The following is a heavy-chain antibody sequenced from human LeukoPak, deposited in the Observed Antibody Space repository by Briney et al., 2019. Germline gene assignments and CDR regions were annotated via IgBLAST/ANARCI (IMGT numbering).Heavy chain of an antibody. D-gene: IGHD1-26*01. Sequence: GGSLRLSCAASRFTFTSYAMSWVRQAPGKGLEWVSGISGSGGSAYYADSVKGRFTIFRDNSKCTLYLQMNSLRAEDTAVYYCAKGRRVGVGYYYGMDVWGQGTTVTVSS. CDR1: RFTFTSYA. V-gene: IGHV3-23*01. CDR2: ISGSGGSA. J-gene: IGHJ6*02. CDR3: AKGRRVGVGYYYGMDV.